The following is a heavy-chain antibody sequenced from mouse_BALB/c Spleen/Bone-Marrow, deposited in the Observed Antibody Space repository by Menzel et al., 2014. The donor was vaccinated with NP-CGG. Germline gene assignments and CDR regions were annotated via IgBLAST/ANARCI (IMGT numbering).Heavy chain of an antibody. CDR1: GYTFTTYT. CDR3: ARGGFLLRSLALDY. J-gene: IGHJ4*01. V-gene: IGHV1-4*01. D-gene: IGHD1-1*01. Sequence: QVQLKESGAELARPGASVKMSCKASGYTFTTYTMHWVQQRPGQGLEWVGYINPSTGFTNYNQIFKDKATLAADKSSSTAYMQLSSLTSADSAFYYCARGGFLLRSLALDYWGQGTSVTVSS. CDR2: INPSTGFT.